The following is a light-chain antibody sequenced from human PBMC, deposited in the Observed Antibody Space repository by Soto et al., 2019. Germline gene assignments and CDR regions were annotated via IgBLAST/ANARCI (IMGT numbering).Light chain of an antibody. CDR1: SSDVGGYVY. J-gene: IGLJ2*01. CDR2: EVN. Sequence: QSALTQPPSASGSPGQSVTISCTGTSSDVGGYVYVSWYQQYPGKAPKLMIYEVNKRPSGVPDRFSGSMSGNTASLTVSGLQAEDEADYYCSSYAGTNTDVIFGGGTKLTVL. CDR3: SSYAGTNTDVI. V-gene: IGLV2-8*01.